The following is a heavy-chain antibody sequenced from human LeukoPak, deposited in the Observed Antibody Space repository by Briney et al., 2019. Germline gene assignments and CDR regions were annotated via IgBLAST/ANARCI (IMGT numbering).Heavy chain of an antibody. D-gene: IGHD5-18*01. V-gene: IGHV3-48*04. CDR2: ISSSSSTI. CDR1: GFTFSSYS. J-gene: IGHJ4*02. Sequence: GGSLRLSCAASGFTFSSYSMNWVRQAPGKGLEWVSYISSSSSTIYYADSVKGRFTISRDNAKNSLYLQVNSLRAEDTAVYYCARDHSGPAMVLDSSSFDYWGQGTLVTVSS. CDR3: ARDHSGPAMVLDSSSFDY.